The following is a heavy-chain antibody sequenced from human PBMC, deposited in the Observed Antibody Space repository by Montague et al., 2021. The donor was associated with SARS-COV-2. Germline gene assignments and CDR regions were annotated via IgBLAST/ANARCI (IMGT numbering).Heavy chain of an antibody. Sequence: SETLSLTCAVYGGSFSGYYWSWIRQPPGKGLEWIGEVNLSGSTNYNPSLKSRVTISVDTSKNQFSLQLSSVTPEDTALYYCVRGIEAAGSYDYWGQGTLVTVSS. J-gene: IGHJ4*02. V-gene: IGHV4-34*01. D-gene: IGHD6-13*01. CDR1: GGSFSGYY. CDR3: VRGIEAAGSYDY. CDR2: VNLSGST.